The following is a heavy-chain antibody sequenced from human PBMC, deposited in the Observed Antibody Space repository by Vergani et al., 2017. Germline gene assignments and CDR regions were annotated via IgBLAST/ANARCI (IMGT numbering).Heavy chain of an antibody. D-gene: IGHD3-16*01. CDR1: GYSISSGYY. CDR2: IYHSGST. CDR3: ARQGGRGRDGMDV. J-gene: IGHJ6*02. Sequence: QVQLQESGPGLVKPSETLSLTCAVSGYSISSGYYWGWIRQPPGKGLEWIGSIYHSGSTYYNPSLKSRVTISVDTSKNQFSLTLSSVTAADTAVYYCARQGGRGRDGMDVWGQGTTVTVSS. V-gene: IGHV4-38-2*01.